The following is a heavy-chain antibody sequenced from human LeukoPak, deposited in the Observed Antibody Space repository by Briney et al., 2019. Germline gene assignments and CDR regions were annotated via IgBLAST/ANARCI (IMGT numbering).Heavy chain of an antibody. J-gene: IGHJ5*02. Sequence: SETLSLTCTVSGGSISSSSYYWGWIRQPPGKGLEWIGSIYYSGSTYYNPSLKSRVTISVDTSKNQFSLKLSSVTAADTAVYYCARWGVHDYGDYAGLNWFDPWGQGTLVTVSS. CDR2: IYYSGST. V-gene: IGHV4-39*07. CDR1: GGSISSSSYY. CDR3: ARWGVHDYGDYAGLNWFDP. D-gene: IGHD4-17*01.